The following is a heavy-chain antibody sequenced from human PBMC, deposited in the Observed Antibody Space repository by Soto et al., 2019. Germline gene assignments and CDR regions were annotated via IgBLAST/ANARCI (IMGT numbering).Heavy chain of an antibody. V-gene: IGHV3-23*01. CDR2: ISAGGSNT. Sequence: EVQLWESGGGLVQPGGSLRLSCAVSGFTFRSYAMSWVRQAPEKGPEWVSVISAGGSNTYYAESVKGRFTISRDNSKNTLYLQMNSLRDEDTAVYYCAKKGPPRDAFDIWGQGTMVTVS. J-gene: IGHJ3*02. CDR1: GFTFRSYA. CDR3: AKKGPPRDAFDI.